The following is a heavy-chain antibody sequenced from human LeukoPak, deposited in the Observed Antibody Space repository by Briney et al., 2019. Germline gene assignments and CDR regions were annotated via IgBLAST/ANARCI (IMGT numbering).Heavy chain of an antibody. Sequence: GGSLRLSCAASGFTFSSYSMNWVRQAPGKGLEWVSYISSSSSTIYYADSVKGRFTISRDNAKNSLYLQMNSLRAEDTAVYYCARELYSSGWYVYDYWGQGTLVTVSS. CDR3: ARELYSSGWYVYDY. D-gene: IGHD6-19*01. CDR1: GFTFSSYS. V-gene: IGHV3-48*01. J-gene: IGHJ4*02. CDR2: ISSSSSTI.